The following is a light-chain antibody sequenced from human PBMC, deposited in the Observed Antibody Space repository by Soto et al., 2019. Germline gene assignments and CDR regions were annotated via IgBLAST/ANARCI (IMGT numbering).Light chain of an antibody. CDR3: QQYYGAWT. V-gene: IGKV4-1*01. Sequence: DIVMTQSPDSLVVSLGERATINCKSSQSLLYGSTNKNYLAWYQQKPGQSPKLLIYWASTRESGVPDRFSGSGSGTDFTLTISSLQAEDVPVYYCQQYYGAWTFGQGTKVEIK. J-gene: IGKJ1*01. CDR1: QSLLYGSTNKNY. CDR2: WAS.